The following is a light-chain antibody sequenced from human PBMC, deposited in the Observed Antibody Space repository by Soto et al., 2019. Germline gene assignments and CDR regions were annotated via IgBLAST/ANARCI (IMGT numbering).Light chain of an antibody. J-gene: IGKJ4*01. CDR1: QSINNW. Sequence: DIQMTQSPSSVSASVGDRVTITCRASQSINNWLAWYQQKPGKAPKLMIYTTSSLQSGGPSRFSCSGSGTDYTLTISSLQPEDFETYYCQQANSFPLTFGGGTKVEIK. V-gene: IGKV1D-12*01. CDR3: QQANSFPLT. CDR2: TTS.